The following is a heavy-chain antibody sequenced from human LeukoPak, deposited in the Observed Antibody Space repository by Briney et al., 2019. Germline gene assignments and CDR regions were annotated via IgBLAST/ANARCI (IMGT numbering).Heavy chain of an antibody. Sequence: SCKASGYTFTSYYMHWVRQAPGKGLEWVEVISYDGSNKYYADSVKGRFTISRDNSKNTLYLQMNSLRAEDTAVYYCAREYYSSGWHYYYYGMDVWGQGTTVTVSS. J-gene: IGHJ6*02. CDR3: AREYYSSGWHYYYYGMDV. CDR1: GYTFTSYY. V-gene: IGHV3-30*04. D-gene: IGHD6-19*01. CDR2: ISYDGSNK.